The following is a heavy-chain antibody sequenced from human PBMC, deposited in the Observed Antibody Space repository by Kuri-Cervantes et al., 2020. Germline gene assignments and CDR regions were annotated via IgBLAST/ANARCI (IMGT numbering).Heavy chain of an antibody. J-gene: IGHJ4*02. Sequence: GESLKISCAAFGFTFDDYAMHWVRQAPGKGLEWVAVISYDGSNKYYADSVKGRFTISRDNSKNTLYLQMNSLRAEDTAVYYCARDPNSSSWTTYFDYWGQGTLVTVSS. V-gene: IGHV3-30-3*01. CDR1: GFTFDDYA. CDR3: ARDPNSSSWTTYFDY. CDR2: ISYDGSNK. D-gene: IGHD6-13*01.